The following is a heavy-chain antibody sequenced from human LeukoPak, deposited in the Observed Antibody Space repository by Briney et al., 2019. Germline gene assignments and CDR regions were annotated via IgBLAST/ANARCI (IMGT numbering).Heavy chain of an antibody. CDR1: GFTFDDYA. D-gene: IGHD6-13*01. CDR3: AKDVGRIAATGRGFDY. V-gene: IGHV3-9*01. CDR2: ISWNSGST. Sequence: GGSLRLSCAASGFTFDDYAMYWVRQAPGEGLEWVSGISWNSGSTGYADSVKGRFTISRDNAKNSLNLQMNSLRPEDTALYYCAKDVGRIAATGRGFDYWGRGTLVTVSS. J-gene: IGHJ4*02.